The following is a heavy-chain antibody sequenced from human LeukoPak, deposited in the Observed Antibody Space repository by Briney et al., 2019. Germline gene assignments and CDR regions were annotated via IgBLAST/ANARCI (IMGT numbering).Heavy chain of an antibody. V-gene: IGHV1-18*01. CDR3: ARQADTAMITGGFYFDY. CDR1: GYTFTSYG. J-gene: IGHJ4*02. D-gene: IGHD5-18*01. Sequence: GASVKVSCKASGYTFTSYGISWVRQAPGQGLEWMGWISAYNGNTNYAQKLQGRVTMTTDTSTSTAYMELRSLRSDDTAVYYCARQADTAMITGGFYFDYWGQGTLVTVSS. CDR2: ISAYNGNT.